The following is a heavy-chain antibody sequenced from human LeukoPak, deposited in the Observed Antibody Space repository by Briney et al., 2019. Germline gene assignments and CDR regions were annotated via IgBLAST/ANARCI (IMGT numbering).Heavy chain of an antibody. V-gene: IGHV1-46*04. CDR1: GYTFTNHF. CDR2: TNPTEGGT. D-gene: IGHD3-22*01. J-gene: IGHJ3*02. Sequence: ASVRVSCKASGYTFTNHFLHWVRQAPGQGLEWIAVTNPTEGGTSYAQNLQGRVTVTTDASTNTVYMNLSSLKSDDTAMYYCVRGPLLGHDSSGPGFDIWGQGTLVTVSS. CDR3: VRGPLLGHDSSGPGFDI.